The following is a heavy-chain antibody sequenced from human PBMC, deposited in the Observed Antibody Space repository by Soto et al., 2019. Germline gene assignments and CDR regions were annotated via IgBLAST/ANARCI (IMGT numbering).Heavy chain of an antibody. CDR2: INHSGST. V-gene: IGHV4-34*01. CDR3: ARGQYSSSWYLVY. D-gene: IGHD6-13*01. Sequence: SETLSLTCAVYGGSFSGYYWSWIRQPPGKGLEWIGEINHSGSTNYNPSLKSRVTISVDTSKNQFSLKLSSVTAADTAVYYCARGQYSSSWYLVYWGQGTLVTVSS. CDR1: GGSFSGYY. J-gene: IGHJ4*02.